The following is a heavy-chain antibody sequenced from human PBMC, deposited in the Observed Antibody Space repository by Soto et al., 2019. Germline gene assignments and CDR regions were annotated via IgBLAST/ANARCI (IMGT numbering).Heavy chain of an antibody. CDR1: GFTFSSYA. D-gene: IGHD3-3*01. Sequence: PGESLKISCAASGFTFSSYAMSWVRQAPGKGLEWVSAISGSGGSTYYADSVKGRFTISRDNSKNTLYLQMNSLRAEDTAVYYCAKQHVTIFGVVIHYYYGMDVWGQGTTVTVSS. CDR2: ISGSGGST. CDR3: AKQHVTIFGVVIHYYYGMDV. V-gene: IGHV3-23*01. J-gene: IGHJ6*02.